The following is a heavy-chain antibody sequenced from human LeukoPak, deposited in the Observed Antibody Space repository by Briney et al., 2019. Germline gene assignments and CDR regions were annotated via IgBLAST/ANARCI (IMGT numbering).Heavy chain of an antibody. CDR2: IKNRSDGGAT. D-gene: IGHD6-13*01. V-gene: IGHV3-15*01. Sequence: GGSLRLSCAASGFTFSAAWMTWVRQTPGKGLECVGRIKNRSDGGATHYPTPVKGRFAISRDDSKNTLYLQMNSLKIEDTRVYYCTTVGSSWGFDYWGQGTLVTVSS. CDR3: TTVGSSWGFDY. CDR1: GFTFSAAW. J-gene: IGHJ4*02.